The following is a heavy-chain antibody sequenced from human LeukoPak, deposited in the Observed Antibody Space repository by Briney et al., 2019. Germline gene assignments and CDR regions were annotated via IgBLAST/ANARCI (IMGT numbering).Heavy chain of an antibody. J-gene: IGHJ4*02. V-gene: IGHV3-30*01. CDR1: GFKFSTYA. D-gene: IGHD1-26*01. Sequence: GGSLRLSCAASGFKFSTYAFHWVRQAPGQGLHWVAVISFDGTNIHYADSVKGRFTISRDNSNNTLYLHMNSLGLEDTAIYYCARARGATSLWGQGTLVTVSS. CDR2: ISFDGTNI. CDR3: ARARGATSL.